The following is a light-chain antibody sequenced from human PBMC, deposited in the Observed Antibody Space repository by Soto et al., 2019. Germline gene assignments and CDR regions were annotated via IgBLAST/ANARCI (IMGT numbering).Light chain of an antibody. CDR3: QVWHSSRDLAF. CDR2: YDS. J-gene: IGLJ2*01. V-gene: IGLV3-21*01. Sequence: SYELTQPPSVSVAPGKTATITCGGDNIGRKAVHWYQHKPGQAPVPVIFYDSDRPSGIPERFSGSNSGNTATLTISRVGAGDEADYYCQVWHSSRDLAFFGGGTKVTVL. CDR1: NIGRKA.